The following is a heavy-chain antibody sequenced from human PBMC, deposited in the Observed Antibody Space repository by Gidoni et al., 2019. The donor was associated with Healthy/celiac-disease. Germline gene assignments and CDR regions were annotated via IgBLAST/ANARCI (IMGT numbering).Heavy chain of an antibody. Sequence: QVQLQESGPGLVKPSQTLSLTCTVSGGSISSGGYYCSWIRQHPGKGLEWIGYIYYSGSTYYNPSLKSRVTISVDTSKNQFSLKLSSVTATDTAVYYWARVRGDFGVVIAYRFDYWGQGTLVTVSS. D-gene: IGHD3-3*01. J-gene: IGHJ4*02. CDR3: ARVRGDFGVVIAYRFDY. CDR2: IYYSGST. V-gene: IGHV4-31*03. CDR1: GGSISSGGYY.